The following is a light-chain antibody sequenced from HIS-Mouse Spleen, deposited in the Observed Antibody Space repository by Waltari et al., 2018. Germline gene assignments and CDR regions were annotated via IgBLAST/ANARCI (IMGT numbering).Light chain of an antibody. V-gene: IGLV2-23*01. Sequence: QSALTQPASVSGSPGQSFTISCTGTSSDVGSYNLVSWYQQHPGKAPKRMIYAGSKRPSGVSHRFSGSKSGNTSSLTTAVLQAEDEADYYCCSYAGSSTWVFGGGTKLTVL. CDR3: CSYAGSSTWV. CDR1: SSDVGSYNL. CDR2: AGS. J-gene: IGLJ3*02.